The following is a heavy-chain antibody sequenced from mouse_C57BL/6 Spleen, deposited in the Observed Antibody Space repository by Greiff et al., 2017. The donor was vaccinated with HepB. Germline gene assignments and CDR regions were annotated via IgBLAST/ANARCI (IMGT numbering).Heavy chain of an antibody. Sequence: QVQLQQSGAELARPGASVKLSCKASGYTFTSYGISWVKQRTGQGLEWIGEIYPRSGNTYYNAKFKGKATLTADKSSSTAYMELRSLTSEDSAVYFCARIITTVVDPYYFDYWGQGTTLTVSS. CDR3: ARIITTVVDPYYFDY. V-gene: IGHV1-81*01. CDR1: GYTFTSYG. CDR2: IYPRSGNT. D-gene: IGHD1-1*01. J-gene: IGHJ2*01.